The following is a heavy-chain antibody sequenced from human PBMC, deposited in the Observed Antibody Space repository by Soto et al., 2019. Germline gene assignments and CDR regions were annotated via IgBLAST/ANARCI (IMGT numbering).Heavy chain of an antibody. CDR2: ISYDGSNK. D-gene: IGHD1-26*01. Sequence: QVQLVESGGGVVQPGWSLRLSCAASGFTFSSYGMHWVRQAPGTGLEWVAVISYDGSNKYYADSVKGRFTISRDNSRNPLYLQMNSLRAEDTAVYYCAKAEGYSRSPHPCDYWRQGTLVTVSS. J-gene: IGHJ4*02. CDR3: AKAEGYSRSPHPCDY. V-gene: IGHV3-30*18. CDR1: GFTFSSYG.